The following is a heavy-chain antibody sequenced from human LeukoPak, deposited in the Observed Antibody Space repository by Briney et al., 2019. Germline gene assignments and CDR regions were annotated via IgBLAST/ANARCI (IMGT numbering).Heavy chain of an antibody. CDR2: IYIGGST. Sequence: GGSLRLSCAASGFTVSSNYMSWVRQAPGKGLEWVSSIYIGGSTYYADSVKGRFTISRDNPNNTLYLQMHSLRAEDTAVYYCAREIFRFGIWGEGTLVTVSS. J-gene: IGHJ4*02. V-gene: IGHV3-66*01. CDR1: GFTVSSNY. CDR3: AREIFRFGI. D-gene: IGHD3-16*01.